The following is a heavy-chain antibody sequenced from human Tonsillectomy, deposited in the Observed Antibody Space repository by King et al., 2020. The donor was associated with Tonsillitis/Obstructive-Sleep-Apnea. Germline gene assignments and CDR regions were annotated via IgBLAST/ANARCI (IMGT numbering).Heavy chain of an antibody. V-gene: IGHV3-30*04. CDR3: ARECIYDSSGYADAFDI. Sequence: VQLVESGGGVVQPGRSLRLSCAASGFTFSSHAIHWVRQGPGKGLEWVAIISYDGDNKYYADSVKGRFTISRDNSKNTLYLQMNSLRAEDTAVYYCARECIYDSSGYADAFDIWGQGTMVTVSS. CDR1: GFTFSSHA. J-gene: IGHJ3*02. CDR2: ISYDGDNK. D-gene: IGHD3-22*01.